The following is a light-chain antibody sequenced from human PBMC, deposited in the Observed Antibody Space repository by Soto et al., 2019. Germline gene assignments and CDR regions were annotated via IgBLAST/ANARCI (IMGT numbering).Light chain of an antibody. CDR1: TSDFSRYNY. CDR3: SSNTPSPPLFL. J-gene: IGLJ1*01. Sequence: QSVLTQPASVSGSPGQSITISCTGTTSDFSRYNYVAWYQQLPGKAPKLLIYEVTNRPSGVSDRFSGSKSGNTASLTISGPPSADEAAYYCSSNTPSPPLFLFGPGPKLPVL. CDR2: EVT. V-gene: IGLV2-14*01.